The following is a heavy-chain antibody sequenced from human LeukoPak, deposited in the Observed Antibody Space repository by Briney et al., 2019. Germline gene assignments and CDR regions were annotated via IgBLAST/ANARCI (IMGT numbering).Heavy chain of an antibody. J-gene: IGHJ4*01. Sequence: PGRSLRLSCAASGFTFRGYAMHWVRQAPGKGLEWVAVISHDGTNKYYADSVKGRFTISRDNSKNTLYLQMNSLRAEDTAVYYCSRPDIGITILRGAFDNWGHGTRVTVSS. V-gene: IGHV3-30*04. D-gene: IGHD3-10*01. CDR1: GFTFRGYA. CDR2: ISHDGTNK. CDR3: SRPDIGITILRGAFDN.